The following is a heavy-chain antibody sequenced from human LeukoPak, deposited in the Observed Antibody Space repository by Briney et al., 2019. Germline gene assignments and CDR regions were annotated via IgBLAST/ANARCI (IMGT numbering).Heavy chain of an antibody. CDR3: ARDGPLAATPRYGS. D-gene: IGHD2-15*01. J-gene: IGHJ4*02. CDR2: ISAYNGNT. Sequence: ASVKVSCKASGYTFASYGISWVRQAPGQGLEWMGWISAYNGNTNYAQKLQGRVTMTTDTSTGTAYMELRSLRSDDTAVYYCARDGPLAATPRYGSWGQGTLVTVSS. V-gene: IGHV1-18*01. CDR1: GYTFASYG.